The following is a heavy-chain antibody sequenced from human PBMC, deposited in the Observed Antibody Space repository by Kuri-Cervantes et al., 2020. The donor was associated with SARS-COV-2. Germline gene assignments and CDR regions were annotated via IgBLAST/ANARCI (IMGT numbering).Heavy chain of an antibody. D-gene: IGHD1-26*01. CDR3: ARSHSGSYLGPFDY. J-gene: IGHJ4*02. CDR2: ISWNSGSI. CDR1: GFTFDDYA. V-gene: IGHV3-9*01. Sequence: GGSLRLSCAASGFTFDDYAMHWVRQAPGKGLEWVSDISWNSGSIGYADSVKGRFTISRDNAKNSLYLQMNSLRAEDTAVYYCARSHSGSYLGPFDYWGQGTLVTVSS.